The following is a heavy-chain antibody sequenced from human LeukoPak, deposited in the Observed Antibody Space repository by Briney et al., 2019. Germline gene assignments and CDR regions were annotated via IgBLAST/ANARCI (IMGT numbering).Heavy chain of an antibody. Sequence: PSETLSLTCTVSGGSISSYYWSWIRQPPGKGLEWIGYIYYSGSTNYNPSLKSRDTISVDTSKNQFSLKLSSVTAADTAVYYCARALGHVDYWGQGTLVTVSS. CDR2: IYYSGST. J-gene: IGHJ4*02. CDR1: GGSISSYY. D-gene: IGHD7-27*01. CDR3: ARALGHVDY. V-gene: IGHV4-59*01.